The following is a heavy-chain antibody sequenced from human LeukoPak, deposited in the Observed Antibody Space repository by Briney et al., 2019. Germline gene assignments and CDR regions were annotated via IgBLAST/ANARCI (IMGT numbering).Heavy chain of an antibody. Sequence: PGGSLRLSCAASGFTFSSYGMHWVRQAPGKGLEWVAFIRYDGSNKYYADSVKGRFTISRDNAKNSLNLQMNSLRAEDTAVYYCARHNNGGGPYYYYYMDVWGKGTTVTVSS. CDR1: GFTFSSYG. CDR3: ARHNNGGGPYYYYYMDV. CDR2: IRYDGSNK. V-gene: IGHV3-30*02. J-gene: IGHJ6*03. D-gene: IGHD4-23*01.